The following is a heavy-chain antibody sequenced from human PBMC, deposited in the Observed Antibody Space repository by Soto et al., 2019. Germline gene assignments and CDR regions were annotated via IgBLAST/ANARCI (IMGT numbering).Heavy chain of an antibody. J-gene: IGHJ4*02. CDR2: ISPKSGGT. CDR1: GYNFIDFH. D-gene: IGHD3-9*01. Sequence: QVQLVQSGAEVKKPGASVKVSCEASGYNFIDFHIHWVRQAPGQVFEWMGRISPKSGGTNYAQKFEGRVTMTWDTSLNTAYMELSSLKSDDTAVYYCARPPGYISDWYYFDLWGQGTRVTVSS. CDR3: ARPPGYISDWYYFDL. V-gene: IGHV1-2*02.